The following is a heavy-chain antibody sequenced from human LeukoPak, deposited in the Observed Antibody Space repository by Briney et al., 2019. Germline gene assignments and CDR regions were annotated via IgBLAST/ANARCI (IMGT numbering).Heavy chain of an antibody. D-gene: IGHD2-8*01. J-gene: IGHJ3*02. CDR2: ITSSGANK. Sequence: GGSLRLSCAASGFTFSTYAMSWVRQAPGKGLEWVSAITSSGANKYYADSVKGRFTISRDNSKNTLYLQMNSLRAEDTAVYYCAKDLERRLIRYAFDIWGQGTMVTVSS. V-gene: IGHV3-23*01. CDR1: GFTFSTYA. CDR3: AKDLERRLIRYAFDI.